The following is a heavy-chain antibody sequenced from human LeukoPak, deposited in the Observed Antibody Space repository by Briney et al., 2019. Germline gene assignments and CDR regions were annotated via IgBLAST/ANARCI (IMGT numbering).Heavy chain of an antibody. V-gene: IGHV4-39*01. J-gene: IGHJ4*02. D-gene: IGHD3-10*01. CDR3: ARVGIERITMVRGVIMPANYPFDY. CDR1: GGSMSNIYY. CDR2: IFYSGIT. Sequence: SETQSLTCNVSGGSMSNIYYWGWIRQPPGKGLEWIGNIFYSGITYYNPSLRSRVTIAIDTSKCQFSLKLTSVTAADTAVYYCARVGIERITMVRGVIMPANYPFDYWGQGTLVTVSS.